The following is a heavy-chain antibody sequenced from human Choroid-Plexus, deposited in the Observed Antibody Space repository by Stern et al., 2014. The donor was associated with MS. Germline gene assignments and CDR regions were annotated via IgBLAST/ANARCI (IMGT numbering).Heavy chain of an antibody. CDR1: GYSFTGYY. CDR3: ARQYCSGGKCHSSAYNYNGMDV. J-gene: IGHJ6*02. D-gene: IGHD2-15*01. V-gene: IGHV1-2*04. CDR2: IDPNSGGA. Sequence: VQLVESGAEVKKPGASVKVSCKASGYSFTGYYIHWVRRAPGQGLEWMGRIDPNSGGANYAQRFQGWVTLTRDTSISTTYMELSSLRSDDTAIYYCARQYCSGGKCHSSAYNYNGMDVWGQGTTVTVSS.